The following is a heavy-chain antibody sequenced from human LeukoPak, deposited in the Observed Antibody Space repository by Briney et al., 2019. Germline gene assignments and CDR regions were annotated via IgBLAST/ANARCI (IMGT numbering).Heavy chain of an antibody. Sequence: GGSLRLSCAASGFTFDDYAMHWVRQAPGKGLEWVSGISWNSGSIGYADSVKGRFTISRDNAKNSLYLQMNSLRAEDTALYYWAKDIGSVKQWLEGFDYWGQGTLVTVSS. J-gene: IGHJ4*02. CDR2: ISWNSGSI. D-gene: IGHD6-19*01. CDR3: AKDIGSVKQWLEGFDY. CDR1: GFTFDDYA. V-gene: IGHV3-9*01.